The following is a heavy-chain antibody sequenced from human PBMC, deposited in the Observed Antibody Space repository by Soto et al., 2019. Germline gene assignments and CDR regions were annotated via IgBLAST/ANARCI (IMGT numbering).Heavy chain of an antibody. CDR1: SGSISSSNW. Sequence: PSETLSLTCAVSSGSISSSNWWSWVRQPPGKGLEWIGEIYHSGSTNYNPSLKSRVTISVDKSKNQFSLKLSSVTAADTAVYYCARGSGGSWYKLYYFDYWGQGTLVTVSS. CDR2: IYHSGST. V-gene: IGHV4-4*02. J-gene: IGHJ4*02. D-gene: IGHD6-13*01. CDR3: ARGSGGSWYKLYYFDY.